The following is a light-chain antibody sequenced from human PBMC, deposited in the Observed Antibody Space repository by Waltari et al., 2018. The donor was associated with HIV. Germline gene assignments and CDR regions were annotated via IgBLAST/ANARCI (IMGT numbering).Light chain of an antibody. Sequence: QSALTQPASVSGSPGQSITISCTGTSSDVGAYNFVSWYQQPPGKAPKLMIYDVSSRPSGVSDRFSGSKSGNTASLTISGLQAEDEADYYCGSYTSSSTLVFGGGTKLTVL. V-gene: IGLV2-14*03. CDR3: GSYTSSSTLV. J-gene: IGLJ3*02. CDR2: DVS. CDR1: SSDVGAYNF.